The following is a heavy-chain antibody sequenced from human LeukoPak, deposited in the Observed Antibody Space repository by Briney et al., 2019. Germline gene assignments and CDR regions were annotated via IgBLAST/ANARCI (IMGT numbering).Heavy chain of an antibody. J-gene: IGHJ5*02. CDR1: GGSISSYY. D-gene: IGHD3-10*01. Sequence: PSETLSLTCTVSGGSISSYYWSWIRQPPGKGLEWIGYIYYSGSTNYNPSLKSRVTISVDTSKNQFSLKLTSVTAADTAVYYCARAIWFGEPYNWFDPWGQGTLVTVSS. CDR2: IYYSGST. CDR3: ARAIWFGEPYNWFDP. V-gene: IGHV4-59*01.